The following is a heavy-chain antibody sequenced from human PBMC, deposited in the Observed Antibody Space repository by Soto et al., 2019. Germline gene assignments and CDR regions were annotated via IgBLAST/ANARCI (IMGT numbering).Heavy chain of an antibody. Sequence: SETLSLTCPVSGGSISSYYLSWIRQPPGKGLEWIGYIYYSGSTNYNPSLKSRVTISVDTSKNQFSLKLSSVTAADTAVYYCARRYGGAFDIWGQGTMVTVSS. CDR2: IYYSGST. CDR1: GGSISSYY. J-gene: IGHJ3*02. D-gene: IGHD3-10*01. V-gene: IGHV4-59*08. CDR3: ARRYGGAFDI.